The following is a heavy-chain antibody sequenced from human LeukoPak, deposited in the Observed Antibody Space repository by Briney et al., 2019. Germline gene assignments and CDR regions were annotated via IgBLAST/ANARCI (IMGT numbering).Heavy chain of an antibody. CDR2: ISGSGGTT. Sequence: GGSLRLSCAVSGFTFSNYGMSWVRQAPGKGLEWVSAISGSGGTTYYADSVKGRFTISRDNSKNTLYLQMNSLRAEDTAVYYCAKEGFSGNQPLYFDYWGQGTLVTVSS. V-gene: IGHV3-23*01. D-gene: IGHD2-2*01. J-gene: IGHJ4*02. CDR1: GFTFSNYG. CDR3: AKEGFSGNQPLYFDY.